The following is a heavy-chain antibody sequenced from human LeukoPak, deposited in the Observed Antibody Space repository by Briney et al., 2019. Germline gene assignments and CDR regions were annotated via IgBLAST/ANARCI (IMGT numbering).Heavy chain of an antibody. CDR3: ARRIAVSDTGWFDP. CDR1: GVSISSGSYY. D-gene: IGHD6-19*01. CDR2: VHTSGST. V-gene: IGHV4-61*02. Sequence: PSQTLSLTCTVSGVSISSGSYYWSWIRQPAGKGLEWIGRVHTSGSTNYNSSLKSRVTMLVDMSKNQFSLKLTSVTAADTAVYYCARRIAVSDTGWFDPWGQGTLVTVSS. J-gene: IGHJ5*02.